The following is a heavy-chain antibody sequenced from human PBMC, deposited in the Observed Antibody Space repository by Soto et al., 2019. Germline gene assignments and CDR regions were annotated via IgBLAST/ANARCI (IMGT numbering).Heavy chain of an antibody. Sequence: EVQLVESGGGLIQPGGSLILSCAASGFTVSSNFMTWVRQAPGKGLEWVSLFHSGGSTYYADSVKGRFTISRDNSKNTLYLQMNSLGAEDTAVYYCERGAVKYYFDYWGQGTLVTVSS. CDR1: GFTVSSNF. CDR2: FHSGGST. D-gene: IGHD1-26*01. CDR3: ERGAVKYYFDY. V-gene: IGHV3-53*01. J-gene: IGHJ4*02.